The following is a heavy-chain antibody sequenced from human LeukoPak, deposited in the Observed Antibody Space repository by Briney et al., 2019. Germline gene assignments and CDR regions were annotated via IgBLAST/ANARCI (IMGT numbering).Heavy chain of an antibody. CDR1: GYTFTGYY. V-gene: IGHV1-2*02. CDR2: INPNSGGT. CDR3: ARDRAHGVPAAY. Sequence: ASVKVSCKASGYTFTGYYMHWVRQAPGQGLEWMGWINPNSGGTNYAQKFQGRATMTRDTSISTAYMELSRLRSDDTAVYYCARDRAHGVPAAYWGQGTLVTVSS. J-gene: IGHJ4*02. D-gene: IGHD3-10*01.